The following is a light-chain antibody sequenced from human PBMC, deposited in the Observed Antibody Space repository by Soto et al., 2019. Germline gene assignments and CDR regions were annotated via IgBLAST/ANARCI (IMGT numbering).Light chain of an antibody. J-gene: IGKJ5*01. CDR3: QQRSNWPPSIT. Sequence: EIVLTQSPATLSLSPGERATLSCRASQSVSSYLAWYRHKPGQAPRLLIFDASNRATGIPARFSGSGSGTDFTLSISSLEPEDFAVYYCQQRSNWPPSITFGQGTRLEIK. CDR2: DAS. V-gene: IGKV3-11*01. CDR1: QSVSSY.